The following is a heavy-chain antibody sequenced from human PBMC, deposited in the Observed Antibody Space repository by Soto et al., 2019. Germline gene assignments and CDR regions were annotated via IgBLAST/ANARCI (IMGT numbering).Heavy chain of an antibody. Sequence: SLRLSWAAAGCTFRSYAMSWVRQTPGKGLEWVAVITYDGSFQYYADSVKGRFTISRDNSKNTLSLHLNTLKPEDTAVYHCAKDRVGGTFYTPLAFWGQGTLVTLSS. J-gene: IGHJ4*02. V-gene: IGHV3-30*18. CDR2: ITYDGSFQ. CDR1: GCTFRSYA. D-gene: IGHD1-7*01. CDR3: AKDRVGGTFYTPLAF.